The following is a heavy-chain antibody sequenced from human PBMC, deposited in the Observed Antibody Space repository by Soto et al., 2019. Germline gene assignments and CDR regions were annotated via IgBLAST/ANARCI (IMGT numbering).Heavy chain of an antibody. J-gene: IGHJ6*03. CDR3: ARDAHDHDFWSGYYNYYYYYMDV. CDR2: IWYDGSNK. Sequence: QVQPVESGGGVVQPGRSLRLSCAASGFTFSSYGMHWVRQAPGKGLEWVAVIWYDGSNKYYADSVKGRLTISRDNSKNTLYLQMNSLGAEDTAVYYCARDAHDHDFWSGYYNYYYYYMDVWGKGTTVTVSS. CDR1: GFTFSSYG. D-gene: IGHD3-3*01. V-gene: IGHV3-33*01.